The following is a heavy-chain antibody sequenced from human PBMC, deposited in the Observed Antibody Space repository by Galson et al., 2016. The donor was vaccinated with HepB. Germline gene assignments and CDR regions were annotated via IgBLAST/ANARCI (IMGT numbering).Heavy chain of an antibody. V-gene: IGHV1-18*04. D-gene: IGHD3-3*01. J-gene: IGHJ4*02. CDR2: ISAYNGDT. CDR3: ARDRPTIFGVQPPFDY. Sequence: SVKVSCKAPGYTFTTYGVSWVRQAPGQGLAWMGWISAYNGDTNYAHEVQGRVTMTTDTSTSTAYMELRSLRSDDTAIYYCARDRPTIFGVQPPFDYWGQGTLVTVPS. CDR1: GYTFTTYG.